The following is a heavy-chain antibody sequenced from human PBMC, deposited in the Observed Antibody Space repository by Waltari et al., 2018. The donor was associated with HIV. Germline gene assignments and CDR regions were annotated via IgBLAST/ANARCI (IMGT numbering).Heavy chain of an antibody. J-gene: IGHJ1*01. V-gene: IGHV4-34*02. CDR2: IDHSGST. Sequence: QVQLQQWGTGLLMPSETLSLTCAVYGRSFTAYYWTWIRQSPGNGLEWIGEIDHSGSTNCNPSLKSRVTISVDASKNQFSLKLTSVTAADTGLYYCARGPHTSIFGVVKYFQPWGQGTLVIVSS. D-gene: IGHD3-3*01. CDR1: GRSFTAYY. CDR3: ARGPHTSIFGVVKYFQP.